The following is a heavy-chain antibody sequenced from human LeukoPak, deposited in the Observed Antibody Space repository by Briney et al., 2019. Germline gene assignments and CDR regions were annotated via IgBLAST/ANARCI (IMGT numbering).Heavy chain of an antibody. V-gene: IGHV3-7*01. D-gene: IGHD3-10*01. CDR1: TFTFSRYA. CDR2: IKQDGSEK. J-gene: IGHJ4*02. CDR3: ARDTDRGVIGVY. Sequence: GGSLRLSCAASTFTFSRYAMAWVRQAPGKGLEWVANIKQDGSEKYYVDSVKGRFTISRDNAKNSLYLQMNSLRAEDTAVYYCARDTDRGVIGVYWGQGTLVTVSS.